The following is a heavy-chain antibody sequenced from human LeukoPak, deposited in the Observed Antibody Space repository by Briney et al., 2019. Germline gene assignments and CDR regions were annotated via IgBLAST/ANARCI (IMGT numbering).Heavy chain of an antibody. V-gene: IGHV3-21*01. CDR1: GFTFSSYS. CDR3: ARGSVDFWSGYYSWASSTDYYYGMDV. J-gene: IGHJ6*02. D-gene: IGHD3-3*01. Sequence: GGSLRLSCAASGFTFSSYSMNWVRQAPGKGLEWVSSISSSSSYIYYADSVKGRFTISRDNAKNSLYLQVNSLRAEDTAVYYCARGSVDFWSGYYSWASSTDYYYGMDVWGQGTTVTVSS. CDR2: ISSSSSYI.